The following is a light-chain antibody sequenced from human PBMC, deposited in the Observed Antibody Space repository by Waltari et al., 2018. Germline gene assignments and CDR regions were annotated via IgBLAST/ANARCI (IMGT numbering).Light chain of an antibody. CDR2: GAS. V-gene: IGKV3-20*01. J-gene: IGKJ4*01. CDR1: QSVSSSY. Sequence: EIVLTQSPGTLSLSPGERATLSCRASQSVSSSYLAWYQQKPGQAPRLLIYGASSRATVIPDRFSGSGSGTEFTLTISRLAPEDFAVYYCQQYGSSPLTFGGGTKVEIK. CDR3: QQYGSSPLT.